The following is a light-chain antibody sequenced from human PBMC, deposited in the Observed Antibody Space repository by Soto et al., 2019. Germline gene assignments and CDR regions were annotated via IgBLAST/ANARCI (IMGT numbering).Light chain of an antibody. CDR3: QQSYSTPPDT. CDR1: QSISKY. CDR2: AAS. J-gene: IGKJ2*01. Sequence: DIQMTQSPSSLSASVGDRVTITCRASQSISKYLNWYQQKPGQAPNLLIYAASTLQSGVPSRFSGSGSGTDFTLTIRSLQPEDFATYYWQQSYSTPPDTFGQGTKLEIK. V-gene: IGKV1-39*01.